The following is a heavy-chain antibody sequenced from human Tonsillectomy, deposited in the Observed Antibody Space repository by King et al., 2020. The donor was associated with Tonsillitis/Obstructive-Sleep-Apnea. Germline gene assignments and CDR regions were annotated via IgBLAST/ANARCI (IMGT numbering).Heavy chain of an antibody. D-gene: IGHD3-10*01. J-gene: IGHJ4*02. CDR2: IYSGGGT. V-gene: IGHV3-53*01. Sequence: VQLVESGGGLIQPGGSLRLSCAVSGFTVSSNYMSWVRQAPGKGLEWVSVIYSGGGTYYADSVKGRFTISRDNSKNTLYIQLNSLRAEDTAVYYCGGGYYYGSGRPRIDYWGQGTLVTVSS. CDR3: GGGYYYGSGRPRIDY. CDR1: GFTVSSNY.